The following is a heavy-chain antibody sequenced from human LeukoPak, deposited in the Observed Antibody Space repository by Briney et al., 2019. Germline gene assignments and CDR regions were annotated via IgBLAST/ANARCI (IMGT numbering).Heavy chain of an antibody. J-gene: IGHJ5*02. D-gene: IGHD3-10*01. CDR3: ARDPFGSGNWFDP. CDR2: MNTYNGNT. Sequence: ASVKVSCKAPGYSFTSYGISWVRQAPGQGLEWMGWMNTYNGNTNYAQRLQGRVTMTIDTSTSTAYMELRSLRSDDTAIYYCARDPFGSGNWFDPWGQGTLVTVSS. V-gene: IGHV1-18*01. CDR1: GYSFTSYG.